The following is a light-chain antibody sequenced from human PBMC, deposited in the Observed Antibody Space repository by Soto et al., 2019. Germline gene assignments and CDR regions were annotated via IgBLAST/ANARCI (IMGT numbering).Light chain of an antibody. Sequence: QSVLTQPASVSGSPGQSITISCSGVSGDVGNYNRVSWYQQYPGKAPALLIYEDDKRPSAVSNRFSGSKSDSTASLTSSGLQAEDEADYYCCVYLGGTSVFGGGTQLTVL. CDR3: CVYLGGTSV. V-gene: IGLV2-23*01. CDR1: SGDVGNYNR. CDR2: EDD. J-gene: IGLJ7*01.